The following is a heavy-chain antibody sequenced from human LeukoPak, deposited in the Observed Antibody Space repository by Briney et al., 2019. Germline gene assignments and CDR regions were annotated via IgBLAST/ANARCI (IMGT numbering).Heavy chain of an antibody. CDR2: INPNSGGT. CDR1: GYTFTGYY. CDR3: ARGYYDFWSGSTGAFDI. Sequence: ASVKVSCKASGYTFTGYYMHWVRQAPGQGLEWMGWINPNSGGTNYAQKFRGRVTMTRDTSISTAYMELSRLRSDDTAVYYCARGYYDFWSGSTGAFDIWGQGTMVTVSS. D-gene: IGHD3-3*01. V-gene: IGHV1-2*02. J-gene: IGHJ3*02.